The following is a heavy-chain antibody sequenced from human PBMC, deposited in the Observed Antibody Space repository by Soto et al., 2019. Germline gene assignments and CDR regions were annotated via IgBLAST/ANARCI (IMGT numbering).Heavy chain of an antibody. CDR1: GYTFTGYY. J-gene: IGHJ4*02. D-gene: IGHD3-22*01. V-gene: IGHV1-2*02. CDR3: ARVTHYYDSSGYTSLFDY. Sequence: QVQLVQSGAEVKKPGASVKVSCEASGYTFTGYYMHWVRQAPGQGLEWMGWINPNSGGTNYAQKFQGRVTMTRDASISKAYMELSRLRSDDTAVYYCARVTHYYDSSGYTSLFDYWGQGTLVTVSS. CDR2: INPNSGGT.